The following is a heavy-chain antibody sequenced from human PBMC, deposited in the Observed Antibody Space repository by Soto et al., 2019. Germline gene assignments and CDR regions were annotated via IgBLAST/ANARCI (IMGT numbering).Heavy chain of an antibody. J-gene: IGHJ6*02. V-gene: IGHV1-69*06. D-gene: IGHD6-6*01. Sequence: SVNVSCKASGGTFSSYAISWVRQAPGQGLEWMGGIIPIFGTANYAQKFQGRVTITADKSTSTAYMELSSLRSEDTAVYHCARDWGSSSGYYYYYYGMDVWGQGTTVTVSS. CDR3: ARDWGSSSGYYYYYYGMDV. CDR1: GGTFSSYA. CDR2: IIPIFGTA.